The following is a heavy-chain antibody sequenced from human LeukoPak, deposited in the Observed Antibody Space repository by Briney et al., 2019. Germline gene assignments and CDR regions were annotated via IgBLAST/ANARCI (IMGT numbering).Heavy chain of an antibody. CDR2: INPSGGST. D-gene: IGHD6-13*01. CDR1: GYTFTSDY. J-gene: IGHJ4*02. Sequence: ASVKVSCKASGYTFTSDYMHWVRQDPGQGLEWMGIINPSGGSTSYAQKFQGRVTMTRDTSTSTVYMELSSLRSEDTAVYYCARTGIAAADIFDYWVQGTLVTVSS. V-gene: IGHV1-46*01. CDR3: ARTGIAAADIFDY.